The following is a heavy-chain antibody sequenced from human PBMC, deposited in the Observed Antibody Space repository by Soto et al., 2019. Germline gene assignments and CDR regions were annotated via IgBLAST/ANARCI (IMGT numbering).Heavy chain of an antibody. J-gene: IGHJ5*01. CDR1: GFIFSTYA. CDR3: AKGDSTNLLNWFAS. CDR2: ISASGGTT. V-gene: IGHV3-23*01. Sequence: EVQLLKSGGGLVQPGGSLRLSCAASGFIFSTYAMTWVRQAPGKGLEWVSAISASGGTTYYGDSVKGRFTLTRDNSKNTLYLHMNSLGDEDTAVYYCAKGDSTNLLNWFASWGKGHLDNVSS. D-gene: IGHD2-2*01.